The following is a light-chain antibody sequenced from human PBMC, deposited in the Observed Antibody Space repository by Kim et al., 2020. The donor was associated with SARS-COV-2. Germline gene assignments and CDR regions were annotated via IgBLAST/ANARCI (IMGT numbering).Light chain of an antibody. CDR3: QAWDSNTAHYV. V-gene: IGLV3-1*01. J-gene: IGLJ1*01. Sequence: SYELTQPPSVSVSPGQTASINCSGDKLGDKYACWYQQKPGQSPVLVIYQDSKRPSGIPERFSGSNSGNTATLTISGTQAMDEADYYCQAWDSNTAHYVFG. CDR2: QDS. CDR1: KLGDKY.